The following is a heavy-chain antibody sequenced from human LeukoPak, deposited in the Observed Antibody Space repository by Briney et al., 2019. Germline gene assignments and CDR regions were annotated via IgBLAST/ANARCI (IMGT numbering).Heavy chain of an antibody. CDR3: VRGDSRDY. CDR2: ISSSGSTT. D-gene: IGHD3-22*01. J-gene: IGHJ4*02. Sequence: GGSLRLSCAASGFIFSDAWMSWVRQAPGKGLEWVSSISSSGSTTHYADSVEGRFTISRDNAKNSLYLQMNSLRVEDTAEYYCVRGDSRDYWGQGTLVTVSS. CDR1: GFIFSDAW. V-gene: IGHV3-11*04.